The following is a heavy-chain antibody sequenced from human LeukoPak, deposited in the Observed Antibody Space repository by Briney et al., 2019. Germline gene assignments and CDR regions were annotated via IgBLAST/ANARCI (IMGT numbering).Heavy chain of an antibody. D-gene: IGHD6-19*01. V-gene: IGHV1-8*01. CDR2: MNPDSGNT. J-gene: IGHJ4*02. CDR1: GYTFTSYD. CDR3: ARVPYSGWYFVDY. Sequence: GASVKVSCKASGYTFTSYDINWVRQATGQGLEWMGWMNPDSGNTGYAQKFQGRVTMTRNTSISTAYMELSSLRSEDTAVYYCARVPYSGWYFVDYWGQGTLVTVSS.